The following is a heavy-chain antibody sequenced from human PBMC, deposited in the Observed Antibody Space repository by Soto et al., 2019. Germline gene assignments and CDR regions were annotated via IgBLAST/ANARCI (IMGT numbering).Heavy chain of an antibody. V-gene: IGHV1-18*01. CDR2: ISTNNANT. CDR1: GYTFTRHG. Sequence: ASVKVSCKASGYTFTRHGISWVRQAPGQGLEWMGWISTNNANTNYAHKFQGRVTMTTDTSTRTVYMEVRSLRSDDTAVYYCARAYYDNIWGSYRESDHWGQGTLVTVSS. D-gene: IGHD3-16*02. J-gene: IGHJ4*02. CDR3: ARAYYDNIWGSYRESDH.